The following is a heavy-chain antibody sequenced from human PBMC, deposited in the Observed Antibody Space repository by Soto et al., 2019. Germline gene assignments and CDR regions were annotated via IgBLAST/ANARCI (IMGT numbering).Heavy chain of an antibody. V-gene: IGHV3-23*01. D-gene: IGHD3-22*01. CDR2: ISVSADRT. CDR1: AITPTINA. CDR3: AKDGDSISRNKPLDY. Sequence: GRTLRRSRSPAAITPTINAMHNGRQGPPKGLEWVSSISVSADRTFYADSVKGRFTISRDNSRNTLHLQMNSLRAEDTAIYYCAKDGDSISRNKPLDYWGQGTLVTVSS. J-gene: IGHJ4*02.